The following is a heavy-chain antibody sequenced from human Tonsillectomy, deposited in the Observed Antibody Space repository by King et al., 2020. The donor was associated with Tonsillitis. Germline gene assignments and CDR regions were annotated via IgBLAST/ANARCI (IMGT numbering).Heavy chain of an antibody. Sequence: VQLVESGGGLVQPGGSLRLSCAASGXTFSSYAMSWVRQAPGKGLEWVSAISGSGGSTYYADSVKGRFTISRDNSKNTLYLQMNSLRAEETAVYYCSXDXYXXGXXKTWXXGTLVTVSS. J-gene: IGHJ5*01. CDR1: GXTFSSYA. CDR2: ISGSGGST. V-gene: IGHV3-23*04. CDR3: SXDXYXXGXXKT.